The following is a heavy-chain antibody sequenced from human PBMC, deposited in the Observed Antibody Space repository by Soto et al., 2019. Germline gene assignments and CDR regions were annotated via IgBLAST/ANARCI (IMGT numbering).Heavy chain of an antibody. CDR1: DYTFRSYA. CDR3: AKENFYCGRLTGTYGMGV. CDR2: VSSDGSEK. Sequence: QVQLVESGGGVVHPGKALRLSCAASDYTFRSYAMHWVRQAPGRGLEWVAAVSSDGSEKSYSDSVQGRFTISRDNPKNTIYLQMSSLRPEDTAIYFCAKENFYCGRLTGTYGMGVWGQGTTVTVSS. J-gene: IGHJ6*02. D-gene: IGHD1-20*01. V-gene: IGHV3-30*18.